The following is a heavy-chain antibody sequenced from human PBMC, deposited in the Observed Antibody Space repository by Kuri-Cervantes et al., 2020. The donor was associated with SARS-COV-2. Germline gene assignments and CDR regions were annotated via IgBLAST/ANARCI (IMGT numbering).Heavy chain of an antibody. V-gene: IGHV1-18*01. CDR1: GYTFTSNG. Sequence: ASVKVSCKASGYTFTSNGISWVRQAPGQGLEWMGWISAYNGNTNYAQKLQGRVTMTTDTSTNTAYLEVRSLRSDDTAVYYCARGSYYYHYYYMDVWGKGTTVTVSS. J-gene: IGHJ6*03. CDR2: ISAYNGNT. CDR3: ARGSYYYHYYYMDV.